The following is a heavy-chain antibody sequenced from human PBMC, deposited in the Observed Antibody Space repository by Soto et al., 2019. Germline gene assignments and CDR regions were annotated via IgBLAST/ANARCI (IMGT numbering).Heavy chain of an antibody. CDR1: GFSFSDYY. CDR3: AREHI. J-gene: IGHJ4*02. CDR2: ISSSGSTK. V-gene: IGHV3-11*01. Sequence: GGSLRLSCAASGFSFSDYYMIWIRQAPGKGLEWVAYISSSGSTKLYEDSVKGRFTISRDSATDSLYLQMNSLRAEDTAIYYCAREHIWGQGTLVTVSS.